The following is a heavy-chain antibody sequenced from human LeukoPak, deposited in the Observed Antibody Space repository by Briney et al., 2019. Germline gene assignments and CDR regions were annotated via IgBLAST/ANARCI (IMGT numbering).Heavy chain of an antibody. CDR1: GFTFTISA. CDR2: IVVGSGNT. D-gene: IGHD3-22*01. CDR3: AAISRYYYDSSGA. V-gene: IGHV1-58*02. J-gene: IGHJ5*02. Sequence: ASVKVSCKASGFTFTISAMQWVRQARGQRLEWIGWIVVGSGNTNYAQKFQERVTITRDMSTSTAYMELSSLRSEDTAVYYCAAISRYYYDSSGAWGQGTLVTVSS.